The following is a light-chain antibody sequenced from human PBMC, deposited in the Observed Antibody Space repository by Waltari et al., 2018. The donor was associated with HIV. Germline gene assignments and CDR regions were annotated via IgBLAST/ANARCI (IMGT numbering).Light chain of an antibody. CDR2: DVS. CDR1: SSDVGGYNY. V-gene: IGLV2-14*03. Sequence: QSALTQPASVSGSPGQSITISCTGTSSDVGGYNYVSWYQHHPGKAPKLMIYDVSNRPSGVSNRFSGSKSGNTASLTISGLQAEDEADYYCNSYTTSSTLHVVFGGGTKLTVL. J-gene: IGLJ2*01. CDR3: NSYTTSSTLHVV.